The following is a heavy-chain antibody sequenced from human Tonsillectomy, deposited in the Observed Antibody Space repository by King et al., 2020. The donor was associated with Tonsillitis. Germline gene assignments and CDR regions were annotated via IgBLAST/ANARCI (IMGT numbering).Heavy chain of an antibody. V-gene: IGHV3-23*04. CDR2: ISGSGGST. Sequence: VQLVESGGGLVQPGGSLRLSCAASGFTFSSYAMSWVRQAPGEGLEWVSAISGSGGSTYYADSVKGRFTISSDNSKNTLYLQMNSLRAEDKAVYYCAKGDGYRGNSDPSDYWGQGTLVTVSS. D-gene: IGHD4-23*01. CDR1: GFTFSSYA. J-gene: IGHJ4*02. CDR3: AKGDGYRGNSDPSDY.